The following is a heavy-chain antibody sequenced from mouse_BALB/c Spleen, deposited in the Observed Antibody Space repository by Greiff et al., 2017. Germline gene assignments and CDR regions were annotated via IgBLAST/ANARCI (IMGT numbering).Heavy chain of an antibody. CDR1: GFTFSSYA. V-gene: IGHV5-6-5*01. J-gene: IGHJ2*01. D-gene: IGHD1-1*01. Sequence: EVKVVESGGGLVKPGGSLKLSCAASGFTFSSYAMSWVRQTPEKRLEWVASISSGGSTYYPDSVKGRFTISRDNARNILYLQMSSLGSEDTAMYYCAREGVFTTVVAAGEYFDYWGQGTTLTVSS. CDR3: AREGVFTTVVAAGEYFDY. CDR2: ISSGGST.